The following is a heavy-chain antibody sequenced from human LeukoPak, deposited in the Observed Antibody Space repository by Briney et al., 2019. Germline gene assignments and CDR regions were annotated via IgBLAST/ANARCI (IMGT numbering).Heavy chain of an antibody. V-gene: IGHV3-23*01. CDR3: ARQLGYCSDGSCYFDS. J-gene: IGHJ4*02. Sequence: GGSLRLSCAASGFTFRSYGMSWVRQAPGKGLEWVSAISSSGGTTYYADSVKGRFTISRDNSKNTLYLQMSRLTAEDTAGYHCARQLGYCSDGSCYFDSWGQGTLVTVSS. D-gene: IGHD2-15*01. CDR2: ISSSGGTT. CDR1: GFTFRSYG.